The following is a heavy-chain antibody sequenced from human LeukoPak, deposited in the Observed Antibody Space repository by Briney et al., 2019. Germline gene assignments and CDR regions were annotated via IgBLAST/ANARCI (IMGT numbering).Heavy chain of an antibody. Sequence: PSETLSLTCAVYGGSFSGYYWSWIHQPPGKGLEWIGEINHSGSTNYNPSLKSRVTISVDTSKNQFSLKLSSVTAADTAVYYCARGRPPRQQLASVGYYYYGMDVWGKGTTVTVSS. V-gene: IGHV4-34*01. CDR2: INHSGST. J-gene: IGHJ6*04. CDR1: GGSFSGYY. CDR3: ARGRPPRQQLASVGYYYYGMDV. D-gene: IGHD6-13*01.